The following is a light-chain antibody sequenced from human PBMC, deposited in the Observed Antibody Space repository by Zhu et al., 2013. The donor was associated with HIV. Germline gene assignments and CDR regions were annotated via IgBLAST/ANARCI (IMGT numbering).Light chain of an antibody. CDR1: QSVSSSY. Sequence: EIVLTQSPGTLSLSPGERATLSCRASQSVSSSYLAWYQQKPGQPPRLLIYDASSRATGIPDRFRGSGSGTDFTLTISRLEPEDFAVYFCQQYGSSPLTFGGGTTVEIK. V-gene: IGKV3-20*01. J-gene: IGKJ4*01. CDR3: QQYGSSPLT. CDR2: DAS.